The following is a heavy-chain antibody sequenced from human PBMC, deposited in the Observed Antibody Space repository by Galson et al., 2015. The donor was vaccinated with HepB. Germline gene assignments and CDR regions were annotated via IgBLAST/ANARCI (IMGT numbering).Heavy chain of an antibody. J-gene: IGHJ4*02. V-gene: IGHV3-7*03. CDR2: IKQDGSEK. D-gene: IGHD5-24*01. CDR1: GFTFSSYW. CDR3: AREVYTRDGYNLRFPYYFDY. Sequence: SLRLSCAASGFTFSSYWMSWVRQAPGKGLEWVANIKQDGSEKYYVDSVKGRFTISRDNAKNSLYLQMNSLRAEDTAVYYCAREVYTRDGYNLRFPYYFDYWGQGTLVTVSS.